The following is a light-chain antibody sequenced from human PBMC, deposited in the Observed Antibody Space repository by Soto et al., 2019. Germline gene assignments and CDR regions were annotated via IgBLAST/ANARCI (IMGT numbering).Light chain of an antibody. CDR1: QNISVW. V-gene: IGKV1-5*01. CDR3: QQYDSSSPT. CDR2: DAS. Sequence: DIQMTQSPSTLSACVGDGVTITCRASQNISVWLAWYQQRPGKAPKFLIYDASSLETGVPSRFSGSGSGTEFTLTIRSLQPDDFATYYCQQYDSSSPTFGQGTKLEIK. J-gene: IGKJ2*01.